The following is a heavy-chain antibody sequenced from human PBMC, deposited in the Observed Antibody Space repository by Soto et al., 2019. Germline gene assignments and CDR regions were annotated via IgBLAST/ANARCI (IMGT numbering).Heavy chain of an antibody. J-gene: IGHJ1*01. V-gene: IGHV3-7*03. CDR1: GFTFSSYW. CDR2: IKQDGSEK. CDR3: AKYHDYIWGSYRSWEYFQH. D-gene: IGHD3-16*02. Sequence: PGGSLRLSCAASGFTFSSYWMSWVRQAPGKGLEWVANIKQDGSEKYYVDSVKGRFTISRDNAKNSLYLQMNSLRAEDTAVYYCAKYHDYIWGSYRSWEYFQHWGQGTLVTVSS.